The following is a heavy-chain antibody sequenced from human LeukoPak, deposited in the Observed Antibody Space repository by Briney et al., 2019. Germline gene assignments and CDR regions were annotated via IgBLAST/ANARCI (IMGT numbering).Heavy chain of an antibody. D-gene: IGHD6-19*01. CDR3: AKDLIGAVAGPSVDY. Sequence: GGSLRLSCAASGFTFSSYAMSWVRQAPGKGLKWVSAISGSGGSTYYADSVKGRFTISRDNSKNTLYLQMNSLRAEDTAVYYCAKDLIGAVAGPSVDYWGQGTLVTVSS. CDR2: ISGSGGST. J-gene: IGHJ4*02. V-gene: IGHV3-23*01. CDR1: GFTFSSYA.